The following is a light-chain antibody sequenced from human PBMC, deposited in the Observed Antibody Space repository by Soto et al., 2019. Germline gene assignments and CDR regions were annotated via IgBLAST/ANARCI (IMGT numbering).Light chain of an antibody. J-gene: IGKJ1*01. V-gene: IGKV3-20*01. CDR3: QQYGSSPWT. Sequence: EILLTQSPGTLSLSPWEIATLSCRASQSISSTYLTWYHQRPGQAPRLLIYDASRRATGIPDRFSGSGSGTDFSLTISRLEPEDFAVYYCQQYGSSPWTFGQGTKVDIK. CDR2: DAS. CDR1: QSISSTY.